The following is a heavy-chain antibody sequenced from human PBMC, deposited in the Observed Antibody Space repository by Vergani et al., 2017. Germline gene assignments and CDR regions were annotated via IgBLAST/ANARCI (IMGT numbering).Heavy chain of an antibody. CDR1: GNSFINYW. CDR3: ARRGXGYCSSSSCYIIDY. J-gene: IGHJ4*02. CDR2: IYLGDSDT. D-gene: IGHD2-2*02. V-gene: IGHV5-51*01. Sequence: EVQLVQSGAEVKKPGESVKISCKGSGNSFINYWIGWVRQMPGKGLEWMGIIYLGDSDTRYSPSFQGQVTISADKSISTAYLQWSSLKASDTAIYYCARRGXGYCSSSSCYIIDYWGQGTLVTVSS.